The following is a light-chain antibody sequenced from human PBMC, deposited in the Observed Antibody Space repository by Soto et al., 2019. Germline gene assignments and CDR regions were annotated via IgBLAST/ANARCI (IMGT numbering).Light chain of an antibody. CDR1: QSISTY. J-gene: IGKJ4*01. V-gene: IGKV3-11*01. Sequence: EIVLTQSPATLSLSPGEIATLSCRASQSISTYLAWYQQKPGQAPRLLIYDVSKRAAGVPARFSGSGSGTDFTLTISSLEPEDFAVYCCQQRSNWPPGLTVGGGTKVEI. CDR2: DVS. CDR3: QQRSNWPPGLT.